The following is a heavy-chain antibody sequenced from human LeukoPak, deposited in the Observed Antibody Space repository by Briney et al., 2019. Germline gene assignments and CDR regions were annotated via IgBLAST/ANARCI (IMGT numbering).Heavy chain of an antibody. CDR3: ARGIVATANDAFDI. V-gene: IGHV4-59*01. CDR2: IYYSGST. CDR1: GGSLSSYD. Sequence: SETLSLTCTVSGGSLSSYDWSWVRQPPGPGLEWIGYIYYSGSTNYNPSLKSRVTISVDTSKNQFSLKLSSVTAADTAVYYCARGIVATANDAFDIWGQGTMVTVSS. J-gene: IGHJ3*02. D-gene: IGHD5-12*01.